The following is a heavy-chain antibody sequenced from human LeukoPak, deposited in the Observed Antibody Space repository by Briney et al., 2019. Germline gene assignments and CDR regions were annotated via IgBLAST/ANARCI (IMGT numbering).Heavy chain of an antibody. V-gene: IGHV1-18*01. Sequence: ASVKVSCKASGYTFTSYGISWVRQAPGQGLEWMGWISAYNGNTNYAQKLQGRVTMTTDTSTGTAYMELRSLRSDDTAVYYCARERSGSYTNAFDIWGQGTMVTVSS. D-gene: IGHD1-26*01. J-gene: IGHJ3*02. CDR1: GYTFTSYG. CDR2: ISAYNGNT. CDR3: ARERSGSYTNAFDI.